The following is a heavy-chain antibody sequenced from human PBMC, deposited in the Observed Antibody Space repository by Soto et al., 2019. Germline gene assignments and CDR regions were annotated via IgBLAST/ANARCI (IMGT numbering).Heavy chain of an antibody. J-gene: IGHJ4*02. CDR3: ARENWSYVD. Sequence: ASVKVSCKTSGYTFTDYHIHWMRQAPGQGLECLGWINPNTGGTAYTQKFQGRVTLTRDTSISATYMELSSLRSDDTAVYYCARENWSYVDWGQGTLVTVSS. V-gene: IGHV1-2*02. CDR2: INPNTGGT. CDR1: GYTFTDYH. D-gene: IGHD1-7*01.